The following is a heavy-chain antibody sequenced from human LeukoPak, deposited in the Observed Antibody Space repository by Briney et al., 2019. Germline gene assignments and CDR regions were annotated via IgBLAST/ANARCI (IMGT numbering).Heavy chain of an antibody. CDR3: ARYCGGDCYGMDV. Sequence: SETLSLTCAVYGGSFSGYYWSWIRQPPGKGLEWIGEINHSGSTNYNPSLKSRVTISVDTSKNQFSLKLSSVTAADTAVYYCARYCGGDCYGMDVWGQGTTVTVSS. CDR1: GGSFSGYY. D-gene: IGHD2-21*02. V-gene: IGHV4-34*01. CDR2: INHSGST. J-gene: IGHJ6*02.